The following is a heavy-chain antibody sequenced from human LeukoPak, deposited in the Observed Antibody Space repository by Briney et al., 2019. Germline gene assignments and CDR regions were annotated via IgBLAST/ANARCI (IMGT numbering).Heavy chain of an antibody. CDR1: GFSVSSNY. CDR3: ARDWRVGAEPFDH. J-gene: IGHJ5*02. Sequence: PGGSLSLSCAASGFSVSSNYMSWVRQAPGKGLEWVSVIYDDGTIYYADSVKGRFTVSRDNSKNTMYLQMNSLRAEDTAVYYCARDWRVGAEPFDHWGQGTLVTVSS. D-gene: IGHD1-26*01. CDR2: IYDDGTI. V-gene: IGHV3-53*01.